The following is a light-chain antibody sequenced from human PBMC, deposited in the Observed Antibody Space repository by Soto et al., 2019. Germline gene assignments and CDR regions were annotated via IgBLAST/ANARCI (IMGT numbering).Light chain of an antibody. Sequence: DIQMTHSPSSLSAYVGDGVTITCQASQDITNYLNWYQQKPGKSPKLLIFDAANLEAGVPSRFSGSGSGTDFTFTISSLQPEDIATYYCQQYENLPLTFGGGTKVDIK. J-gene: IGKJ4*01. CDR3: QQYENLPLT. CDR1: QDITNY. V-gene: IGKV1-33*01. CDR2: DAA.